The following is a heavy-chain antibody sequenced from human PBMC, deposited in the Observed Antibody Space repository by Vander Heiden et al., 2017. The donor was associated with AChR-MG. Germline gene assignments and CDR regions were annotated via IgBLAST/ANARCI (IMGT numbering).Heavy chain of an antibody. V-gene: IGHV3-21*06. J-gene: IGHJ4*02. Sequence: EVQLVEPGGGLVKPGGCLRPSCAASGFSFSSYSMNWVRQAPGKGLEWVSLISSSSSHIYYADSVKGRFTISRDNAKNSLYLQMNSLRAEDTAVYYCAPYPSGSFDYWGQGTLVSVSS. CDR2: ISSSSSHI. CDR3: APYPSGSFDY. CDR1: GFSFSSYS. D-gene: IGHD1-1*01.